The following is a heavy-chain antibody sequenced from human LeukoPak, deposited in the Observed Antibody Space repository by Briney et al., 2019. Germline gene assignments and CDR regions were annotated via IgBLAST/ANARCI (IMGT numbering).Heavy chain of an antibody. Sequence: GGSLRLSCAASGFIFSSYSMNWVRQAPGKGLEWVSSISSSGNYIYYADSVKGRFTISSDNAKNSLYLQMNSLRAEDTAMYYCARLFTYYFDTCGYSAYQLSDAFDIWGQGTMVTVSS. CDR3: ARLFTYYFDTCGYSAYQLSDAFDI. CDR2: ISSSGNYI. V-gene: IGHV3-21*01. J-gene: IGHJ3*02. CDR1: GFIFSSYS. D-gene: IGHD3-22*01.